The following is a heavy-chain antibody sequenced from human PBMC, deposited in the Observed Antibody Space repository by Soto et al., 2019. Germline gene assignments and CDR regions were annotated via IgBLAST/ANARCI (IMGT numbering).Heavy chain of an antibody. CDR3: SRENWFQDY. V-gene: IGHV3-7*03. CDR2: IKNDGSEQ. J-gene: IGHJ4*02. D-gene: IGHD3-10*01. Sequence: DVQLVESGGGLVQPGGSLRLSCAASGFTFSTYYMTWVRQAPGKGLEWVASIKNDGSEQYYVDSVKGRFTISRANAKNSLYLQMNSLRAGDTALYYCSRENWFQDYWGQGTRVTVSS. CDR1: GFTFSTYY.